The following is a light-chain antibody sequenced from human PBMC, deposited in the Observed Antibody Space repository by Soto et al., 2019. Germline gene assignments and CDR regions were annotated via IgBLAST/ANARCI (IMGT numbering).Light chain of an antibody. Sequence: QSALTQPASVSGSPGQAITLSCTGTSGDIGAYDYVSWYQHHPGNAPKLILYDVTRRPSGVSSRFSGSKSGNTASLSISGLQPEDEADYYCSSYSSSRSVVFGSGTQLTVL. J-gene: IGLJ6*01. V-gene: IGLV2-14*03. CDR2: DVT. CDR3: SSYSSSRSVV. CDR1: SGDIGAYDY.